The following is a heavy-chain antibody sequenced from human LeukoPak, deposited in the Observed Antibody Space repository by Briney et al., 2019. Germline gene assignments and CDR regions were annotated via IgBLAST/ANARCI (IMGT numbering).Heavy chain of an antibody. D-gene: IGHD1-26*01. CDR1: GFTFSSYS. J-gene: IGHJ4*02. Sequence: PGGSLRLSCAASGFTFSSYSMNWVRQAPGKGLEWVSYISSSSSYIYYADSVKGRFTISRDNAKNSLYLQMNSLRAEDTAIYYCARDRGSYRPIDYWGQGTLVTVSS. CDR3: ARDRGSYRPIDY. CDR2: ISSSSSYI. V-gene: IGHV3-21*05.